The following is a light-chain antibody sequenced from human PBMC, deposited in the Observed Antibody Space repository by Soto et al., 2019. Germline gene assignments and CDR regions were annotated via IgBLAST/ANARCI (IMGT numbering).Light chain of an antibody. J-gene: IGKJ4*01. CDR1: QTVGRNY. Sequence: EIVLTQSPGSLSLSPGERATLSCRASQTVGRNYLAWYQQKPGQTPRLLIHGASNKATGIPDRISGSGSGTDCTIIISRLEPEDFAVYYCQQYASSPLTFGGGTKVEIK. V-gene: IGKV3-20*01. CDR2: GAS. CDR3: QQYASSPLT.